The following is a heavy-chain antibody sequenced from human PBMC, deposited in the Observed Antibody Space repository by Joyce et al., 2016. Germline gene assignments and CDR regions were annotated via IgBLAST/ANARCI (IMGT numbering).Heavy chain of an antibody. CDR2: ISWKSGSI. D-gene: IGHD1-14*01. Sequence: EVQLVESGGGLVQPGRFLRLSCAASGFTFDDYAMHWVRQAPGKGLEWVSGISWKSGSIGYADSVKGRFTISRDNAKNSLYLQMNSLRAEDTALYFCAKDHRTTGWYIDSWGQGTLVTVSS. CDR1: GFTFDDYA. J-gene: IGHJ4*02. CDR3: AKDHRTTGWYIDS. V-gene: IGHV3-9*01.